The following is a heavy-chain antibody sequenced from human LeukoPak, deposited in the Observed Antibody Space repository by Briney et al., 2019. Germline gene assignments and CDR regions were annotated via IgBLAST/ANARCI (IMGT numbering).Heavy chain of an antibody. J-gene: IGHJ6*02. V-gene: IGHV3-21*01. CDR2: ISSRSSYI. CDR1: GFTFINYS. Sequence: PGGSLRLSCAASGFTFINYSMNWVRQTPGKGLEWVASISSRSSYIYYADSVKGRFTISRDNVKNSLYLQMNSLRAEDTAVYYCAQGGDGMDVWGQGTTVTVSS. CDR3: AQGGDGMDV. D-gene: IGHD3-16*01.